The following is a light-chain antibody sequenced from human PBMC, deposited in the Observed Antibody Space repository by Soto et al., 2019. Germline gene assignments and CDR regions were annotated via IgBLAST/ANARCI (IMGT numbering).Light chain of an antibody. CDR2: GNS. CDR1: SSNIGAGYD. J-gene: IGLJ2*01. V-gene: IGLV1-40*01. Sequence: QAVVTQPPSVSGAPGQRVTISCTGSSSNIGAGYDVHWYQQLPGTAPKLLIYGNSNRPSGVPDRFSGSKSGTSASLAITGLQAEDEADYYCQSYDSSRSGSVFGGGTKVTVL. CDR3: QSYDSSRSGSV.